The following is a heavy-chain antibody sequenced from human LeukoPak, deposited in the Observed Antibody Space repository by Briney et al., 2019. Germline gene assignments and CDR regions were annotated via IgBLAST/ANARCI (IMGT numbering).Heavy chain of an antibody. V-gene: IGHV4-34*01. CDR3: ARGRVGWLVNRQYYYYGMDV. D-gene: IGHD6-19*01. CDR1: GESFSGYF. J-gene: IGHJ6*02. CDR2: INHSGST. Sequence: SETLSLTCAVFGESFSGYFWTWIRQPPGKGLEWIGEINHSGSTNHSPSLKSRVTISVDTSKNQFSLKLSSVTAADTAVYYCARGRVGWLVNRQYYYYGMDVWGQGTTVTVSS.